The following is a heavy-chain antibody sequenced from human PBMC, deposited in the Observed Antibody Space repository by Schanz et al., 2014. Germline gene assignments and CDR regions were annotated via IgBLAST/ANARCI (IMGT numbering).Heavy chain of an antibody. D-gene: IGHD3-10*01. CDR3: ARALFGSGHGDV. J-gene: IGHJ6*02. V-gene: IGHV1-2*02. Sequence: QVQLVQSGPEVKKPGASMKISCKAFGYYFGGFGISWVRQAPGQGFEWMGWISANSGGTNYAQKFQGRVTMTRDTSISTAYMELSRLKSDDTAVYYCARALFGSGHGDVWGQGTTVTVSS. CDR1: GYYFGGFG. CDR2: ISANSGGT.